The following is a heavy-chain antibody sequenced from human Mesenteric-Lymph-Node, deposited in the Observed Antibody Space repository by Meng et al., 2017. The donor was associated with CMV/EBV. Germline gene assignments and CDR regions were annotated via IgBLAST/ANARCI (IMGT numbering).Heavy chain of an antibody. CDR2: IYWDDDK. J-gene: IGHJ4*02. Sequence: FSGFSLSPSGVGVGWVRRPPGQALGWLALIYWDDDKRYSPSLQRRLTITKDTSKNQVVLTMTNMDPVDPATYYCAHSGGYSSWPDYWGQGTLVTVSS. CDR3: AHSGGYSSWPDY. V-gene: IGHV2-5*02. D-gene: IGHD6-13*01. CDR1: GFSLSPSGVG.